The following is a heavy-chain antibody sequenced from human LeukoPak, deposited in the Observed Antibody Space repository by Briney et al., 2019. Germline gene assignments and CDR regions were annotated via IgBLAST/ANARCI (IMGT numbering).Heavy chain of an antibody. CDR3: ARVSGSITLKGLDFEVSGAFDI. V-gene: IGHV1-18*01. Sequence: GASVKVSCKASGYTFTSYGISWVRQAPGQGLEWMGWISAYNGNTNYAQKLQGRVTMTTDTSTSTAYMELRSLRSDDTAVYYCARVSGSITLKGLDFEVSGAFDIWGQGTMVTVSS. CDR1: GYTFTSYG. J-gene: IGHJ3*02. CDR2: ISAYNGNT. D-gene: IGHD3/OR15-3a*01.